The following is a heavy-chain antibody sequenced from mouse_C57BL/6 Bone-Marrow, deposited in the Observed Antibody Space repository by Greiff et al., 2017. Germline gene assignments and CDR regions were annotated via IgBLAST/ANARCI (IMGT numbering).Heavy chain of an antibody. J-gene: IGHJ2*01. CDR2: IDPETGGT. CDR3: TRGY. V-gene: IGHV1-15*01. Sequence: QVQLQQSGAELVRPGASVTLSCKASGYTFTDYEMHWVKQTPVHGLEWIGAIDPETGGTAYNQKFTGKAILTADKSSSTAYMELRSLTSEDSAVYYCTRGYWGQGTTLTVSS. CDR1: GYTFTDYE.